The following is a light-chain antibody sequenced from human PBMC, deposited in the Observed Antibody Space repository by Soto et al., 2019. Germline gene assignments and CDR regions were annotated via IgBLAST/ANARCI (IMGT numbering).Light chain of an antibody. CDR2: DAS. CDR3: QQRSYLFT. CDR1: QSISSY. J-gene: IGKJ4*01. V-gene: IGKV1-39*01. Sequence: DIQMTQSPSSLSASVGDRVTITCRASQSISSYLNWYQQKPGKAPKLLIYDASNRATGIPARFSGSGSGTDFTLTINSLEPEDVAVYYCQQRSYLFTFGGGTKVDIK.